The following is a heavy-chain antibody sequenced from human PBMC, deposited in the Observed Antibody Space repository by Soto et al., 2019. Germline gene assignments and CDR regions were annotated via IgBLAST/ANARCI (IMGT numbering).Heavy chain of an antibody. J-gene: IGHJ4*02. Sequence: GGSLRLSCEASGLTFSDYYMSWSRQTPGKGLEWVSYISTSSTYTKYADAVEGRFTISRENGKNSLYLQMDSLRVEDTAVYYCARTRGIGSGYYPYNFNNWGQGTLVTVSS. D-gene: IGHD3-3*01. CDR3: ARTRGIGSGYYPYNFNN. CDR2: ISTSSTYT. V-gene: IGHV3-11*06. CDR1: GLTFSDYY.